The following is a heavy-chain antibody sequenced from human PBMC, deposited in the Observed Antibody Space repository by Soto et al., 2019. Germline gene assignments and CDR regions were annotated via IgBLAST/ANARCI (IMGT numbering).Heavy chain of an antibody. D-gene: IGHD3-16*01. V-gene: IGHV3-74*01. CDR2: INTDGSTT. CDR1: GFTFSNYW. Sequence: EVQLVESGGGLVQPGGSLRLPCAASGFTFSNYWMHWVRQAPGKGPVWVSRINTDGSTTNYADSVKGRFTISRDNAKNTLYLQTNSLGAEDTAVYYCARDLGGYASHWGQGTLVTVSS. J-gene: IGHJ4*02. CDR3: ARDLGGYASH.